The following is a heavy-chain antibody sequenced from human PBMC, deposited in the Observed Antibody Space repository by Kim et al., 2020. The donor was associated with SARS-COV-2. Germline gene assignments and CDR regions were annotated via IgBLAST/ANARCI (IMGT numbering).Heavy chain of an antibody. CDR1: GFTFSSYG. Sequence: GGSLRLSCAASGFTFSSYGMHWVRQAPGKGLEWVAVISYDGSNKYYADSVKGRFTISRDNSKNTLYLQMNSLRAEDTAVYYCAKALGYCSSTSCYTQYYYYYYGMDVWGQGTTVTVSS. CDR2: ISYDGSNK. V-gene: IGHV3-30*18. D-gene: IGHD2-2*02. J-gene: IGHJ6*02. CDR3: AKALGYCSSTSCYTQYYYYYYGMDV.